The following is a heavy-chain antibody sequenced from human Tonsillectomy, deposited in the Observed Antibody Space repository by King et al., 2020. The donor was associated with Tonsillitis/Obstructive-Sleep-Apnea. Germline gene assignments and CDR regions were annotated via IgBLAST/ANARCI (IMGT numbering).Heavy chain of an antibody. Sequence: QLQESGPGLVKPSETLSLTCTVSGGSVSSSSYYWSWIRQPPGKGLEWIGYIYYSGGPSYNPSLKSRVTISVDTSENQFSLKLTSVTTADTAVYYCARSDSSSWFRNNCFDPXGQGTLVTVSS. D-gene: IGHD6-13*01. CDR3: ARSDSSSWFRNNCFDP. J-gene: IGHJ5*02. V-gene: IGHV4-61*01. CDR2: IYYSGGP. CDR1: GGSVSSSSYY.